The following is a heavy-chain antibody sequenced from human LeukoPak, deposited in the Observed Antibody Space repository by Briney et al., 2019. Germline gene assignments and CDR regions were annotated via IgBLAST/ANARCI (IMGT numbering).Heavy chain of an antibody. CDR1: GFTFSRFW. D-gene: IGHD3-10*01. CDR3: ARDGMGGIKAFDM. Sequence: PGGSLRLSCAASGFTFSRFWMSWARQAPGKGLEWVANIKHDGSQKYYVDSAKGRLTISRDNAKNSVYLQMNSLTAEDTAVYYCARDGMGGIKAFDMWGQGTMVTVSS. CDR2: IKHDGSQK. J-gene: IGHJ3*02. V-gene: IGHV3-7*05.